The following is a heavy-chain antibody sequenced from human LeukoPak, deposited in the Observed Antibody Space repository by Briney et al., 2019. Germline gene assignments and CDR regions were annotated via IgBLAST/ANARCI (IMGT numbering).Heavy chain of an antibody. CDR3: AREYYSNYVAIYYYYYYMDV. D-gene: IGHD4-11*01. CDR2: ISSSSSTI. J-gene: IGHJ6*03. V-gene: IGHV3-48*04. CDR1: GFTFSSYS. Sequence: GGSLRLSCAASGFTFSSYSMNWVRQAPGKGLEWVSYISSSSSTIYYADSVKGRFTISRDNARNSLYLQMNSLRAEDTAVYYYAREYYSNYVAIYYYYYYMDVWGKGTTVTVSS.